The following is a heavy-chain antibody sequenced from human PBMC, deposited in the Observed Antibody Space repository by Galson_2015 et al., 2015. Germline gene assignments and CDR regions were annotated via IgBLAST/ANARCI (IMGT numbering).Heavy chain of an antibody. CDR1: GLTVSMNY. Sequence: SLRPSCAASGLTVSMNYMSWVRQVPGKGLEWVSLLYSDGSTYYADSVKGRFTISRDNSKNTLYLQMNSLRAEDTAVYYCARCDSSGYFHFDHWGQGTLVTVSS. D-gene: IGHD3-22*01. CDR3: ARCDSSGYFHFDH. CDR2: LYSDGST. V-gene: IGHV3-53*01. J-gene: IGHJ4*02.